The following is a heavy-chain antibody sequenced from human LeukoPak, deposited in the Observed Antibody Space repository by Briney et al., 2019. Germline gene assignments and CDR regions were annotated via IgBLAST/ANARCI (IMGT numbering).Heavy chain of an antibody. CDR2: INTSGGST. CDR3: AREYVGTYGFDY. CDR1: GYTFSSYY. V-gene: IGHV1-46*01. J-gene: IGHJ4*02. Sequence: GASVKVSCKASGYTFSSYYMHWVRQAPGQGLEWMGIINTSGGSTSNAQKFQGRVTMTRDTSTSTVYMELSSLRPEDTAVYYCAREYVGTYGFDYWGQGTQVTVSS. D-gene: IGHD3-10*01.